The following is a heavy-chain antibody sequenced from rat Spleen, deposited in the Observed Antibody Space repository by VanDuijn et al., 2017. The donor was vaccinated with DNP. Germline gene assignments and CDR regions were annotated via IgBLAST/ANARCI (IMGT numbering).Heavy chain of an antibody. CDR1: GFPFSNYN. J-gene: IGHJ4*01. D-gene: IGHD1-2*01. V-gene: IGHV5S10*01. CDR3: ARGYITAINAMDD. Sequence: EVQLVESGGGLVQPGRSLKLSCTASGFPFSNYNMAWVRQAPKKGLEWVSTIIYDGSRTYYRDSVKGRFTISRDIAKSSLYLQMNSLKSEDTATYYCARGYITAINAMDDWGQGTSVTVSS. CDR2: IIYDGSRT.